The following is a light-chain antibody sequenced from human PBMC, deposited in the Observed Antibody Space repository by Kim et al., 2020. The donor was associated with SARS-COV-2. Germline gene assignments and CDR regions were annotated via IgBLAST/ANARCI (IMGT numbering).Light chain of an antibody. CDR1: SSDVGVYNY. J-gene: IGLJ3*02. Sequence: QSITISCSGTSSDVGVYNYVSWYQQHPGKAPKLMIYDVSNRPSGVSNRFSGSKSGNTASLTISGLQAEDEADYYCSSYTSSSTLAVFGGGTQLTVL. V-gene: IGLV2-14*03. CDR3: SSYTSSSTLAV. CDR2: DVS.